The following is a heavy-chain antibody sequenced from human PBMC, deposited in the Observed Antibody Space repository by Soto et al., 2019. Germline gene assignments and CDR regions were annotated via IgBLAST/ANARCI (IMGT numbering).Heavy chain of an antibody. CDR1: GFTFSSYS. J-gene: IGHJ4*02. Sequence: EVQLVESGGGLVKPGGSLRLSCAASGFTFSSYSMNWVRQAPGKGLEWVSSISSSSSYIYYADSVKGRFTISRDNAKNSLYLQMNSLRAEDTAVYYCAREIIAAAGTTDFDYWGQGTLVTVSS. CDR2: ISSSSSYI. D-gene: IGHD6-13*01. V-gene: IGHV3-21*01. CDR3: AREIIAAAGTTDFDY.